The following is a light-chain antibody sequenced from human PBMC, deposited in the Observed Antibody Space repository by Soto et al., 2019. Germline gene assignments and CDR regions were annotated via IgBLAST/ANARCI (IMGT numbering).Light chain of an antibody. V-gene: IGKV3-15*01. Sequence: EIVMTQSPATLSVSPGERATLSCRASQGVSSNLAWYQQKPGQAPRLLIYAASTRANGIPARFSGSGSGTEFTLTISSLQSEDFAVYYCQQYNNWPPITFGQGTRRRL. CDR1: QGVSSN. CDR3: QQYNNWPPIT. CDR2: AAS. J-gene: IGKJ5*01.